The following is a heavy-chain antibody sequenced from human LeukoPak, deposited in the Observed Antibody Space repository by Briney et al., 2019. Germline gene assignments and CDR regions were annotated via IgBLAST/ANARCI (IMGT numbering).Heavy chain of an antibody. CDR1: GGSISSYY. J-gene: IGHJ4*02. Sequence: PSETLSLTCTVSGGSISSYYWSWIRQPPGQGLEWIGYIYYSGSTKYNPSLKRRVTISVDTSKNQFSLKLRSVTAADTAVYYCARGARAGYNLEPFDYWGQGTLVTVSS. CDR2: IYYSGST. CDR3: ARGARAGYNLEPFDY. V-gene: IGHV4-59*08. D-gene: IGHD5-24*01.